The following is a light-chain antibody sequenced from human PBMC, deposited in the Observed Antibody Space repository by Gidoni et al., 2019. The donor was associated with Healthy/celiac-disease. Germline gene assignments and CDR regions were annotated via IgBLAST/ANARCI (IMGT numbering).Light chain of an antibody. Sequence: IPMTQSPSTLSASVGDRVTITCRASQSISSWLAWYHQKPGKAPKLLIYKASSLESGVPSRFSGSGSGTEFTLTISSLQPDDFATYYCQQYNSYSLLTFXGXTKVEIK. CDR3: QQYNSYSLLT. V-gene: IGKV1-5*03. CDR1: QSISSW. J-gene: IGKJ4*01. CDR2: KAS.